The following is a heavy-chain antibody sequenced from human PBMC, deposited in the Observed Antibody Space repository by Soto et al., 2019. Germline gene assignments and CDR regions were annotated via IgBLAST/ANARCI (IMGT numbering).Heavy chain of an antibody. D-gene: IGHD2-15*01. J-gene: IGHJ4*02. CDR3: TRRHCSGGGCYSDFDF. V-gene: IGHV3-73*01. CDR2: IKTKVESYAT. CDR1: GFTLSGFD. Sequence: EVQLVESGGGLVQPGGSLKLSCAASGFTLSGFDVHWVRQAAGEGLEWVARIKTKVESYATEYAASGKGRFSSARDDAKNTAYLEMNSLKTEDTAVYYCTRRHCSGGGCYSDFDFWGQGSLVTVSS.